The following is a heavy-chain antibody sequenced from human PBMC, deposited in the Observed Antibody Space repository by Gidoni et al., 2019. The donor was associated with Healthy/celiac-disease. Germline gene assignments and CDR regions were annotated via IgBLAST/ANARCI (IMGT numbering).Heavy chain of an antibody. D-gene: IGHD3-22*01. Sequence: QVQLQESGPGLGKPSEPLSLTCAVSGYSISSGHYWGWIRKPPGKGLEWLGSIYHSGSTYYNPSLKRRVTISVDTSKNQFSLKLSSVTAADTALYYCAREFESLVYDSSGYYTDYGGQGTLVTVSS. CDR3: AREFESLVYDSSGYYTDY. CDR1: GYSISSGHY. J-gene: IGHJ4*02. CDR2: IYHSGST. V-gene: IGHV4-38-2*02.